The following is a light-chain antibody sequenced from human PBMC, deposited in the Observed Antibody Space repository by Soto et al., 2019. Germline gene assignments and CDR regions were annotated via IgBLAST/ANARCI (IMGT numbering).Light chain of an antibody. CDR3: SSYTTSNTCV. CDR2: EVN. V-gene: IGLV2-14*01. CDR1: SSDIGTYNY. J-gene: IGLJ3*02. Sequence: QSALTQPASVSASPGQSITISCTGTSSDIGTYNYVSWYQQHPGKAPKLMIFEVNNRSSWVSNRFSGSKSGNTASLTVSGLQAEDEADYYCSSYTTSNTCVFGGGTKLTVL.